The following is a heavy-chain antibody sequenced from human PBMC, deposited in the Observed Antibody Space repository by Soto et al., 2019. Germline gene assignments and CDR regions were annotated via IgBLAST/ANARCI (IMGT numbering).Heavy chain of an antibody. CDR1: GGSFSGYY. D-gene: IGHD6-19*01. J-gene: IGHJ5*02. V-gene: IGHV4-34*01. CDR2: INHSGST. Sequence: PSETLSLTCAVYGGSFSGYYWSWIRQPPGKGLEWIGEINHSGSTNYNPSLKSRVTISVDTSKNQFSLKLSSVTAADTAVYYCAQYGSGRYSSWEGAWGQGTLVTVSS. CDR3: AQYGSGRYSSWEGA.